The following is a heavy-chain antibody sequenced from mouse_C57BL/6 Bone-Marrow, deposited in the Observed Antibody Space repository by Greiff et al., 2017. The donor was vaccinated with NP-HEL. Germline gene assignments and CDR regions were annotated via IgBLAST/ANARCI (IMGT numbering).Heavy chain of an antibody. J-gene: IGHJ3*01. CDR1: GYAFSSSW. D-gene: IGHD2-2*01. Sequence: QVQLQQSGPELVKPGASVKISCKASGYAFSSSWMNWVKQRPGKGLEWIGRIYPGDGDTNYNGKFKGKATLTADKSSSTAYMQLSSLTSEDYAVDFCSYGYDVGFDYWGQGTLVTVTA. CDR2: IYPGDGDT. V-gene: IGHV1-82*01. CDR3: SYGYDVGFDY.